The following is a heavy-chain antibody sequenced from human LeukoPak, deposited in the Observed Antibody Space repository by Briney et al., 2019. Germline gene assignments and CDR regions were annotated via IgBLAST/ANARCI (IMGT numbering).Heavy chain of an antibody. CDR3: ARRIAAAVGDAFDI. CDR1: GFTFSSYS. J-gene: IGHJ3*02. V-gene: IGHV3-21*01. Sequence: GGSLRLSCAASGFTFSSYSMNWVRQAPGKGLEWVSSISSSSSYIYYADSVKGRFTISRDNAKNSLYLQMNSLRAEDTAVYYCARRIAAAVGDAFDIWGQGTMVAVSS. CDR2: ISSSSSYI. D-gene: IGHD6-13*01.